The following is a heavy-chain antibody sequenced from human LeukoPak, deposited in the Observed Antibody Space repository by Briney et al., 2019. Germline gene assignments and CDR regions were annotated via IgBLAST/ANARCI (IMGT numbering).Heavy chain of an antibody. D-gene: IGHD1-26*01. V-gene: IGHV3-30*18. J-gene: IGHJ4*02. Sequence: QPGGSLRLSCAASGFTFSSYGMHWVRQAPGKGLEWVAVISYDGSNKYYADSVKGRFTISRDNSKNTLYLQMNSLRAEDTAVYYCAKDLSGTLDYWGQGTLVTVSS. CDR1: GFTFSSYG. CDR2: ISYDGSNK. CDR3: AKDLSGTLDY.